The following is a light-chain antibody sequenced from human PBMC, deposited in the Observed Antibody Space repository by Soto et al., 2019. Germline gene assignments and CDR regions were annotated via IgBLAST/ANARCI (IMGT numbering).Light chain of an antibody. CDR1: QSLVHIDGNTY. Sequence: DIVLTQTRLSSPVTLGQPASISCRSSQSLVHIDGNTYFNWLQQRPGQPPRLLIYKISNRFPGVPDRFSGSGAGTDFPLKNSRVEAEDVGVYYCMQATQSYTFGQGTRLEIK. CDR2: KIS. V-gene: IGKV2-24*01. J-gene: IGKJ2*01. CDR3: MQATQSYT.